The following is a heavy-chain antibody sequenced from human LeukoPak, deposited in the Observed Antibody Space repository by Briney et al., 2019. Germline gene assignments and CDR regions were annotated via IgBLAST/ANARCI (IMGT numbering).Heavy chain of an antibody. V-gene: IGHV4-30-2*01. Sequence: SQTLSLTCAVSGGSISSGGYSWSWIRQPPGKGLEWIGYIYHSGSTYYNPSLKSRVTISVDTSKNQFSLKLSSVTAADTAVYYCASLYDFWSGKPYYYYYMDVWGKGTTVTVSS. CDR2: IYHSGST. CDR3: ASLYDFWSGKPYYYYYMDV. J-gene: IGHJ6*03. D-gene: IGHD3-3*01. CDR1: GGSISSGGYS.